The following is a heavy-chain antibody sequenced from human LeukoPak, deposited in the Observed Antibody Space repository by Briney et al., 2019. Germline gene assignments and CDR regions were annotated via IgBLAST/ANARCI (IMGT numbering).Heavy chain of an antibody. V-gene: IGHV3-23*01. CDR2: ISGGTGNT. CDR1: GFPFSSYA. CDR3: AKCQNGVAAAGN. J-gene: IGHJ4*02. D-gene: IGHD6-13*01. Sequence: GGSLRLSCEASGFPFSSYAMSWVRQAPGKALEWVSAISGGTGNTYYADSVKGRFTVSRDNSKNTLYLHMNSLRAEDTGVYYCAKCQNGVAAAGNWGQGTLVTVSS.